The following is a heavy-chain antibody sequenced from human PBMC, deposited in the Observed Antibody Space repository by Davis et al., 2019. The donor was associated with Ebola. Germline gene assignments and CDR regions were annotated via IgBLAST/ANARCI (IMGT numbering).Heavy chain of an antibody. J-gene: IGHJ6*04. D-gene: IGHD3-3*01. V-gene: IGHV3-73*01. CDR1: GFTFSGSA. CDR2: IRSKANSYAT. CDR3: AKSGLSFGVVKYHYGMDV. Sequence: PGGSLRLSCAASGFTFSGSAVHWVRQASGKGLEWVGRIRSKANSYATAYLASVKGRFTISRDDSKNTAYLQMNSLRAEDTAVYYCAKSGLSFGVVKYHYGMDVWGKGTTVTVSS.